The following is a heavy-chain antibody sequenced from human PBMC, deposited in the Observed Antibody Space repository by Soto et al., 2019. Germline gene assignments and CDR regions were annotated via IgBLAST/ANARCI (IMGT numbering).Heavy chain of an antibody. Sequence: EVQLVESGGGLVQPGGSLRLSCAASGITVTNCFMTWVRQAPGKGLEWVSVISSAGGTYYADSVKGRFTISRDNYRNTLYLQTTTLRSEDTAVYYCARDELGEAYEGWLGGQGTLVTVSS. J-gene: IGHJ4*02. CDR3: ARDELGEAYEGWL. V-gene: IGHV3-66*01. CDR1: GITVTNCF. D-gene: IGHD3-3*01. CDR2: ISSAGGT.